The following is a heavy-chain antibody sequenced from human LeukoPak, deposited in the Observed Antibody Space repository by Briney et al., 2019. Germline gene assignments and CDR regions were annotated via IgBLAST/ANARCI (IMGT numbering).Heavy chain of an antibody. CDR3: ARAETFDYGGNPSDY. V-gene: IGHV1-46*01. CDR2: INPSGGST. CDR1: GYTFTSYY. Sequence: ASVTVSCKASGYTFTSYYMHWVRQAPGQGLEWMGIINPSGGSTSYAQKFQGRVTMTRDTSTSTVYMELSSLRSEDTAVYYCARAETFDYGGNPSDYWGQGTLVTVSS. J-gene: IGHJ4*02. D-gene: IGHD4-23*01.